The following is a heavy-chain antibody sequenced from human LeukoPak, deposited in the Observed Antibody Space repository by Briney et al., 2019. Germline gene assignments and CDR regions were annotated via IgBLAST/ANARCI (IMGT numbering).Heavy chain of an antibody. J-gene: IGHJ4*02. CDR2: INGRGGVI. D-gene: IGHD3-3*01. CDR3: ARDSPDDFWSGYYSGSFDY. V-gene: IGHV3-23*01. CDR1: GFTFNNYA. Sequence: GGPLRLSCTASGFTFNNYAMSWVRQAPGKGLEWVSSINGRGGVIYYADSVKGRFTISRDNSKNTLYLQMNNLGAGDTAVYYCARDSPDDFWSGYYSGSFDYWGQGTLVTVSS.